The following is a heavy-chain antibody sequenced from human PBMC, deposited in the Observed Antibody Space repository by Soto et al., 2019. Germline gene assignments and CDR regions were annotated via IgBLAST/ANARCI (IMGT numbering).Heavy chain of an antibody. Sequence: GASVKVSCKASGGTFSSYAISWVRQAPGQGLEWMGGIIPIFGTANYAQKFKGRVTITADESTSTAYMELSSLRSEDTAVYYCARDRAHYTADWFDPWGQGTLVTVSS. CDR1: GGTFSSYA. CDR3: ARDRAHYTADWFDP. J-gene: IGHJ5*02. CDR2: IIPIFGTA. D-gene: IGHD4-4*01. V-gene: IGHV1-69*13.